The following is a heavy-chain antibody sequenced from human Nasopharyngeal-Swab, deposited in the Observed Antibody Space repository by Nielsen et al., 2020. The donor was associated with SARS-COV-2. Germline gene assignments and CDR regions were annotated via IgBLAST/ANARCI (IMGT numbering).Heavy chain of an antibody. D-gene: IGHD3-3*01. CDR1: GYTFTGYY. CDR2: INPNSGGT. J-gene: IGHJ6*03. V-gene: IGHV1-2*04. CDR3: ARAYPDFWSGSNYYYMDV. Sequence: ASVKVSCKASGYTFTGYYMHWVRQAPGQGLEWMGWINPNSGGTNYAQKFQGWVTMTRDTSISTAYMELSRLRSEDTAVYYCARAYPDFWSGSNYYYMDVWGKGTTVTVSS.